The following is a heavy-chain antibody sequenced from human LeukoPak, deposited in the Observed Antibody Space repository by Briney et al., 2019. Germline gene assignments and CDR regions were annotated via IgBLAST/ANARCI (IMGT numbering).Heavy chain of an antibody. CDR1: GFTFSSYS. CDR3: ARKRVYCSGGSCSAFDY. D-gene: IGHD2-15*01. V-gene: IGHV3-21*04. J-gene: IGHJ4*02. Sequence: GGSLRLSCAASGFTFSSYSMNWVRQAPGKGLEWVSSISSSSSYIYYADSVKGRFTISRDNAKNSLYLQMNSLRAEDTAVYYCARKRVYCSGGSCSAFDYWGQGTLVTVSS. CDR2: ISSSSSYI.